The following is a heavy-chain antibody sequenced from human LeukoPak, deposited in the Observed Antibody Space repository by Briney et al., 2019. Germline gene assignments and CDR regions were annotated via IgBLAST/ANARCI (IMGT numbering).Heavy chain of an antibody. CDR3: ARDGSLAARPHALDY. D-gene: IGHD6-6*01. Sequence: GGSLRLSCAASGFTFSSYGMHWVRQAPGKGLEWVAVISYDGSNKYYADSVKGRFTISRDNSKNTLYLQMNSLRAEDTAVYYCARDGSLAARPHALDYWGQGTLVTVSS. CDR2: ISYDGSNK. CDR1: GFTFSSYG. V-gene: IGHV3-30*19. J-gene: IGHJ4*02.